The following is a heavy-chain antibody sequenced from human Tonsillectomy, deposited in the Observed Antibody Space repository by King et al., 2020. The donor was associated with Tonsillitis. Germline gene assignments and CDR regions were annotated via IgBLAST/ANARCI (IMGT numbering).Heavy chain of an antibody. D-gene: IGHD3-10*01. CDR1: GGSISRGDYY. Sequence: VQLQESGPGLVKPSQTLSLTCTVSGGSISRGDYYWSWIRHPPGKGLEWIGYIYYSGSTYYNPSLKSRVTISVDTSKSQSSLELSSVTAADTAVYYCARAQITMVRGVIISPWGQGTLVTVSS. V-gene: IGHV4-30-4*01. J-gene: IGHJ5*02. CDR3: ARAQITMVRGVIISP. CDR2: IYYSGST.